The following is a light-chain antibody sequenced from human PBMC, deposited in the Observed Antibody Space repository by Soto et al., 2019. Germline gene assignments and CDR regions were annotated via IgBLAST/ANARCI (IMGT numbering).Light chain of an antibody. CDR3: QQYGSSPYT. CDR1: QSVSSSY. V-gene: IGKV3-20*01. J-gene: IGKJ2*01. CDR2: GAS. Sequence: EIVLTQSPGTLSLSPGERATLSCRASQSVSSSYLAWYQQKPGQAPRLLIYGASSRATGIPDRFSSSGSGTVSTLTISRLEPEDFAVYYWQQYGSSPYTFGQGTKLEIK.